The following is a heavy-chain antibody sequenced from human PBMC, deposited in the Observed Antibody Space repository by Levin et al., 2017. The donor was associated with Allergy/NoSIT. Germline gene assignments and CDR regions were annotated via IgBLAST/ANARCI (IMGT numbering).Heavy chain of an antibody. D-gene: IGHD7-27*01. CDR3: ASDTGVNSYYGMDV. CDR2: IYTSGST. V-gene: IGHV4-4*07. J-gene: IGHJ6*02. CDR1: GGSISSYY. Sequence: SETLSLTCTVSGGSISSYYWSWIRQPAGKGLEWIGRIYTSGSTNYNPSLKSRVTMSVDTSKNQFSLKLSSVTAADTAVYYCASDTGVNSYYGMDVWGQGTTVTVSS.